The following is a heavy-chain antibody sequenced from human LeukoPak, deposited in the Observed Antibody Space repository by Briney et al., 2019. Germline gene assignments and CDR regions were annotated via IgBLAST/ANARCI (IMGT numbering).Heavy chain of an antibody. CDR1: GFTFSSYW. Sequence: GSLRLSCAASGFTFSSYWMSWIRQPPGKGLEWIGEINHSGSTNYNPSLKSRVTISVDTSKNQFSLKLSSVTAADTAVYNCARGPLRSGYYRPNWFDPWGQGTLVTVSS. D-gene: IGHD3-3*01. V-gene: IGHV4-34*01. J-gene: IGHJ5*02. CDR3: ARGPLRSGYYRPNWFDP. CDR2: INHSGST.